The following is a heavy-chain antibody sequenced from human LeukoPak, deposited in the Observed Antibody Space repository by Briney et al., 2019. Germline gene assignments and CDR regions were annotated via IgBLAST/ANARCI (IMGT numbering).Heavy chain of an antibody. CDR3: ARGEAGTTTDFDY. CDR2: IYYSGTT. V-gene: IGHV4-59*01. Sequence: SETLSLTCTVSSDSISNYYWNWIRQPPGKGLEWIGYIYYSGTTNYNPSLKSRVTISLDTSKNQFSLRLSSVTAADTAVYYCARGEAGTTTDFDYWGQGTLVTVSS. CDR1: SDSISNYY. D-gene: IGHD1-26*01. J-gene: IGHJ4*02.